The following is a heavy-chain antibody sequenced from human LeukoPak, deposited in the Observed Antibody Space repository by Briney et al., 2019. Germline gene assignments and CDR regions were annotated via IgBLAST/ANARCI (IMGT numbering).Heavy chain of an antibody. J-gene: IGHJ4*02. CDR2: INHSGST. Sequence: PSETLSLTCAVYGGSFSGYYWSWIRQPPGKGLEWIGEINHSGSTNYNPSLKSRVTISVDTSKNQFSLKLSSVTAADTAVYYCARRGFGYYYDSSGYYYDRGRTRFDYWGQGTLVTVSS. V-gene: IGHV4-34*01. D-gene: IGHD3-22*01. CDR3: ARRGFGYYYDSSGYYYDRGRTRFDY. CDR1: GGSFSGYY.